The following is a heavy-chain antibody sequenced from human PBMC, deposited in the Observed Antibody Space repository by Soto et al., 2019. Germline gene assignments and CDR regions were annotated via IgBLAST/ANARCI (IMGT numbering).Heavy chain of an antibody. CDR2: ISAYNGNT. Sequence: ASVKVSCKASGYTFTTFGIGWVRQAPGQGLEWMGWISAYNGNTNYAQKLQGRVTMTTDTSTSTAYMELRSLRSDDTAVYYCARVRAYDFYDNWLDPWGQGTLGTVSS. CDR3: ARVRAYDFYDNWLDP. D-gene: IGHD3-3*01. J-gene: IGHJ5*02. CDR1: GYTFTTFG. V-gene: IGHV1-18*01.